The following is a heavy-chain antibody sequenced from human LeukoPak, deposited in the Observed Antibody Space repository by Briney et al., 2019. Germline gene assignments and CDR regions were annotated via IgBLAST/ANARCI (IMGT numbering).Heavy chain of an antibody. CDR3: ARGYSSGWYNWFDP. D-gene: IGHD6-19*01. CDR1: GYTFTGYY. V-gene: IGHV1-2*02. CDR2: INPNSGGT. J-gene: IGHJ5*02. Sequence: GASVKVSCKASGYTFTGYYMHWVRQAPGQGLEWMGWINPNSGGTNYAQKFQGRVTMTRDTSISTAYMELGRLRSDDTAVYYCARGYSSGWYNWFDPWGQGTLVTVSS.